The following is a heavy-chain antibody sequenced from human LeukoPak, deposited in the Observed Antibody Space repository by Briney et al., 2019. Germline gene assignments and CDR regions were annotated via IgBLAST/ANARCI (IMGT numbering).Heavy chain of an antibody. CDR1: GGSISSYY. J-gene: IGHJ5*02. D-gene: IGHD2-15*01. V-gene: IGHV4-59*08. Sequence: SETLSLTCTVSGGSISSYYWNWIRQPPGKGLEWIGYIHYSGGTNHNPSLQSRVTISVLTSKNQFSLKLTSVTAADTAVYYCARHNLYCSGGSCYPDWFDPWGQGTLVTVSS. CDR2: IHYSGGT. CDR3: ARHNLYCSGGSCYPDWFDP.